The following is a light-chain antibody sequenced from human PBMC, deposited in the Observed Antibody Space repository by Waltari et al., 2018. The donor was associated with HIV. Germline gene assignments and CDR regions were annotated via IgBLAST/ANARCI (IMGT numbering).Light chain of an antibody. J-gene: IGKJ4*01. CDR2: AAS. CDR1: QPIGKY. CDR3: QQSYNTPVT. V-gene: IGKV1-39*01. Sequence: DIHLTQSPSSLAASVGDTVIVTCRAIQPIGKYLNWYQVKPGKAPKLLVYAASSMQFGVPPRFSGSGSGTHFTLTVSSLQDDDFAIYYCQQSYNTPVTFGGGTTLEIK.